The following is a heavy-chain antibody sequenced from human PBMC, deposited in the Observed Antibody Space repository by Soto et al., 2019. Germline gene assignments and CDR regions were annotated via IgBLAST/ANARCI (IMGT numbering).Heavy chain of an antibody. Sequence: GGSLRLSCAASGFTFSSYAMHWVRQAPGKGLEWVAVISYDGSNKYYADSVKGRFTISRDNSKNTLYLQMNSLRAEDTAVYYCASQILMVYAVPSQVDYWGQGTLVTVSS. D-gene: IGHD2-8*01. CDR2: ISYDGSNK. CDR1: GFTFSSYA. J-gene: IGHJ4*02. V-gene: IGHV3-30-3*01. CDR3: ASQILMVYAVPSQVDY.